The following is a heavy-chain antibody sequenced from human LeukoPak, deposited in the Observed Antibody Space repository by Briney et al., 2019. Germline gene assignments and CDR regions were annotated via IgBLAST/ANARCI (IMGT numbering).Heavy chain of an antibody. D-gene: IGHD1-20*01. CDR1: GGTFSSYA. J-gene: IGHJ6*04. CDR2: IIPIFGTA. CDR3: ASLTGTTRGGYYYYYGMDV. Sequence: SVKVSCKASGGTFSSYAISWVRRAPGQGLEWMGRIIPIFGTANYAQKFQGRVTITADESTSTAYMELSSLRSEDTAVYYCASLTGTTRGGYYYYYGMDVWGKGTTVTVSS. V-gene: IGHV1-69*15.